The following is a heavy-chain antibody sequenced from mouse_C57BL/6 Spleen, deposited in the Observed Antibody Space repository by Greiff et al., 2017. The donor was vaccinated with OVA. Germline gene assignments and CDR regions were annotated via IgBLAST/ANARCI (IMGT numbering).Heavy chain of an antibody. Sequence: EVKLVESGGGLVKPGGSLKLSCAASGFTFSSYTMSWVRQTPEKRLEWVATISGGGGNTYYPDSVKGRFTISRNNAKNTLYLQMNSRRSEDTALYYCARHWGYDYDWFDYWGQGTLVTVSA. D-gene: IGHD2-4*01. CDR1: GFTFSSYT. V-gene: IGHV5-9*01. J-gene: IGHJ3*01. CDR3: ARHWGYDYDWFDY. CDR2: ISGGGGNT.